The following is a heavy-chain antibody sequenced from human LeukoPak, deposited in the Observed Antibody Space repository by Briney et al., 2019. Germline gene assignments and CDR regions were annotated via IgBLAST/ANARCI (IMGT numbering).Heavy chain of an antibody. CDR2: ITGSGGTT. V-gene: IGHV3-23*01. Sequence: GGSLRLSCTGSGFAFGNYGMTWVRQPPGKGLEWVSAITGSGGTTRYTDSVTGRFTISRDNSGNTLFLQMNSLRAEDTAVYYCAKDPNGDYLSAFDFWGPGTLVTVSS. CDR3: AKDPNGDYLSAFDF. D-gene: IGHD4-17*01. J-gene: IGHJ3*01. CDR1: GFAFGNYG.